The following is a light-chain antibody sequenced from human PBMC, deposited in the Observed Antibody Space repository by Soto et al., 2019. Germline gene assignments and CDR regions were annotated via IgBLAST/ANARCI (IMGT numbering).Light chain of an antibody. V-gene: IGKV1-5*03. CDR1: QTISSW. CDR3: QHYNSYSEA. Sequence: DIQMTQSPSTLSGSVGDRVTTTWRASQTISSWLAWYQKKPGKAPKLLIYKASTLKSGVPSRFSGSGSGTEFTLTISSLQPDDFATYYCQHYNSYSEAFGQGTKVDIK. CDR2: KAS. J-gene: IGKJ1*01.